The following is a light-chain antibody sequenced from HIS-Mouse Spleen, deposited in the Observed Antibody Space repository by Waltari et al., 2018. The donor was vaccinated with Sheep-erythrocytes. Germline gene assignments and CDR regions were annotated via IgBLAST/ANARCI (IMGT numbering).Light chain of an antibody. Sequence: DIQMTQSPSSLSASVGDRVTITCRASQGISNYLALYQQKPGKVPKLLIYAASTLQSGVPSRFSGIGSGTDFTLTISSLQPEDVATYYCQKYNSALTWTFGQGTKVEIK. CDR1: QGISNY. CDR3: QKYNSALTWT. V-gene: IGKV1-27*01. CDR2: AAS. J-gene: IGKJ1*01.